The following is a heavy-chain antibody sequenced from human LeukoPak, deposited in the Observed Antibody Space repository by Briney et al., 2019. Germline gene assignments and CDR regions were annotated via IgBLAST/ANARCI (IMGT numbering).Heavy chain of an antibody. CDR3: ARVTREGYYYDSSGYYPGAFDI. V-gene: IGHV4-59*01. CDR1: GGSISNYY. J-gene: IGHJ3*02. D-gene: IGHD3-22*01. Sequence: SETLSLTCTVSGGSISNYYWSWIRQPPGKGLEWIGYVSYSGSTNYNPSLKSRVTISVDTSKNQFSLKLSSVTAADTAVYYCARVTREGYYYDSSGYYPGAFDIWGQGTMVTVSS. CDR2: VSYSGST.